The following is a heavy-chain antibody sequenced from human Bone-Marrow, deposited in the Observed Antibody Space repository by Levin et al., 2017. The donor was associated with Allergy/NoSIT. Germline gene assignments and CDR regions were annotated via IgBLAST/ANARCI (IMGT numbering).Heavy chain of an antibody. CDR3: ARDRDHYDSSGYYVVYYGMDV. V-gene: IGHV4-30-4*01. Sequence: PSETLSLTCTVSGGSISSGDYYWSWIRQPPGKGLEWIGYIYSSGNTFYNPSLKSRLSMSVDTSKNQFSLKLTSVTAADTAVYYCARDRDHYDSSGYYVVYYGMDVWGQGTSVTVSS. D-gene: IGHD3-22*01. CDR1: GGSISSGDYY. CDR2: IYSSGNT. J-gene: IGHJ6*02.